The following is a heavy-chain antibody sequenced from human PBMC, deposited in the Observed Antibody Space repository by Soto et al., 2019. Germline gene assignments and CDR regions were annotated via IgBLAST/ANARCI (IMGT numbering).Heavy chain of an antibody. D-gene: IGHD1-1*01. CDR1: GYTFTSYA. V-gene: IGHV1-3*01. CDR2: INAGNGNT. CDR3: ARDHRESTGTTVGWFDP. J-gene: IGHJ5*02. Sequence: ASVKVSCKASGYTFTSYAMHWVRQAPGQRLEWMGWINAGNGNTKYSQKFQGRITITRDTSASTAYMELSSLRSEDTAVYYCARDHRESTGTTVGWFDPWGQGTLVTVSS.